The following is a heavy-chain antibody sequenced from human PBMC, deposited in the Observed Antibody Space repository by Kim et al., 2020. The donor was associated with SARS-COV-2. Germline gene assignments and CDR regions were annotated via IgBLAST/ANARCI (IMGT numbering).Heavy chain of an antibody. CDR3: AHRLGIVGAAYFDY. J-gene: IGHJ4*02. Sequence: YSRSLKSRLSITKDTSKNQVVLTMTNMDPVDTATYYCAHRLGIVGAAYFDYWGQGTLVTVSS. D-gene: IGHD1-26*01. V-gene: IGHV2-5*01.